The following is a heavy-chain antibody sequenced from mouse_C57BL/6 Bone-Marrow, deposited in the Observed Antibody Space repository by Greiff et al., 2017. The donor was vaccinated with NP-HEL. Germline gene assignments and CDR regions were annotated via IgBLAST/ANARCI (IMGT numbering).Heavy chain of an antibody. V-gene: IGHV1-7*01. CDR2: IIPSSGYT. D-gene: IGHD1-1*01. CDR1: GYTFTSYW. CDR3: AGPIYCAGSTLAY. J-gene: IGHJ3*01. Sequence: LQESGAELAKPGASVKLSCKASGYTFTSYWMHWVKQRPGQGLEWIGYIIPSSGYTKYNQKFKDKATLTADKSSSTAYMHLSSLTYEDSAVYYGAGPIYCAGSTLAYWGRGKLVTVSA.